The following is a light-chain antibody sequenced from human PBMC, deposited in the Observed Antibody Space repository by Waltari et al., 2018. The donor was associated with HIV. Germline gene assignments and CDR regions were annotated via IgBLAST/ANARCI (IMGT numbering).Light chain of an antibody. CDR3: QQAYSGPFV. CDR2: TAS. Sequence: QLTQSPSFRAASVGDRVTITCRASQNIKLYLNWYQQKPEEAPRLRIYTASSLQSGVPSRFIGSASGTNFTLTISSLHPEDYATYYCQQAYSGPFVFGPGTKVEVK. V-gene: IGKV1-39*01. CDR1: QNIKLY. J-gene: IGKJ3*01.